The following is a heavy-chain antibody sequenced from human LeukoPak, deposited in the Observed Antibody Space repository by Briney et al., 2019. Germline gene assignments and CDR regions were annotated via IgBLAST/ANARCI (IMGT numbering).Heavy chain of an antibody. CDR2: IYHSGST. CDR1: GGSFSGYY. Sequence: SETLSLTCAVYGGSFSGYYWSWIRQPPGKGLEWIGEIYHSGSTNYNPSLKSRVTISVDTSKNQFSLKLSSVTAADTAVYYCARDGYCSSTSCYNWFDPWGQGTLFTVSS. CDR3: ARDGYCSSTSCYNWFDP. V-gene: IGHV4-34*01. D-gene: IGHD2-2*01. J-gene: IGHJ5*02.